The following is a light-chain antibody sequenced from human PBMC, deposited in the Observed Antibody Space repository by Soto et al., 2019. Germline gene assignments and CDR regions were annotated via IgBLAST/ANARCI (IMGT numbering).Light chain of an antibody. CDR3: QQYAISPWT. CDR1: QSVSSY. Sequence: EIVLTQSPATLSLSPGERATLSCRASQSVSSYLAWYQQKPGQAPRLLIYDASNRATGIPARFSGSGSGTDFTLTISSLEPEDFAVYHCQQYAISPWTFGQGTKLEVK. J-gene: IGKJ1*01. V-gene: IGKV3-11*01. CDR2: DAS.